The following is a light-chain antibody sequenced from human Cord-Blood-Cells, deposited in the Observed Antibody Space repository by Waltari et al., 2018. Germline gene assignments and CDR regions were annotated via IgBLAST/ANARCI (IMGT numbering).Light chain of an antibody. Sequence: EIVMTHSPATLSVSLGESAALPCRASQSVSSNLAWYQQKPGQAPRLLIYGASTRATGIPARFSGSGSGTEFTLTISSLQSEDFAVYYCQQYNIWPPYTFGQGTKLEIK. J-gene: IGKJ2*01. CDR2: GAS. CDR3: QQYNIWPPYT. CDR1: QSVSSN. V-gene: IGKV3-15*01.